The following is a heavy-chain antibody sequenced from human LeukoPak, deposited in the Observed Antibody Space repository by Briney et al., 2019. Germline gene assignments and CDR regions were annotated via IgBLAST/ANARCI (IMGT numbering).Heavy chain of an antibody. J-gene: IGHJ5*02. CDR1: GFTFSSYG. D-gene: IGHD3-22*01. V-gene: IGHV3-23*01. Sequence: GGSLRLSCAASGFTFSSYGMSWVRQAPGKGLEWVSAISGSGSSTYYAASVKGRFTISRDNSKNTLYLQMNSLRAEDTAVYYCARDFFSDDSSGYYYTWGQGTLVTVSS. CDR2: ISGSGSST. CDR3: ARDFFSDDSSGYYYT.